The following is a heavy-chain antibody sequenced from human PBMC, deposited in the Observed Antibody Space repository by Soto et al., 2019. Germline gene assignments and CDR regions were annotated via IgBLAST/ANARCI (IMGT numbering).Heavy chain of an antibody. J-gene: IGHJ4*02. V-gene: IGHV1-18*01. CDR3: ARSSSGYDILTGYYPSPQFDY. CDR2: ISAYNGNT. CDR1: GYTFTSYG. Sequence: VASVKVSCKASGYTFTSYGISWVRQAPGQGLEWMGWISAYNGNTNYAQKLQGRVTMTTDTSTSTAYMELRSLRSDDTAVYYCARSSSGYDILTGYYPSPQFDYWGQGTLVTVSS. D-gene: IGHD3-9*01.